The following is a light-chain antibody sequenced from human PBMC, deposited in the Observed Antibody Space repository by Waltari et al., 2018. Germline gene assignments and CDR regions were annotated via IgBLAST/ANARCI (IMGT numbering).Light chain of an antibody. Sequence: DIQMTQSPPSLSASVGDRVTITCRASQTISNSLDWYQQKPGKAPKLLIYGSFILQSGVPSRFSGSGSGTDVTLTISSLQPEDFATYYCQQSSSSPITFGQGTRLEIK. CDR3: QQSSSSPIT. V-gene: IGKV1-39*01. J-gene: IGKJ5*01. CDR1: QTISNS. CDR2: GSF.